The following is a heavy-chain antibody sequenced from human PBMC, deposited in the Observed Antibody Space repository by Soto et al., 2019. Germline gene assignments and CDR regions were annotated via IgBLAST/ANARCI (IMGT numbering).Heavy chain of an antibody. Sequence: PSETLSLTCAVYGGSFSGYYWSWIRQPPGKGLEWIGEINHSGSTNYNPSLKSRVTISVDTSKNQFSLKLSSVTAADTAVYYCARVPYYDILTGYYGDYGMDVWGQGTTVTVSS. J-gene: IGHJ6*02. D-gene: IGHD3-9*01. V-gene: IGHV4-34*01. CDR2: INHSGST. CDR3: ARVPYYDILTGYYGDYGMDV. CDR1: GGSFSGYY.